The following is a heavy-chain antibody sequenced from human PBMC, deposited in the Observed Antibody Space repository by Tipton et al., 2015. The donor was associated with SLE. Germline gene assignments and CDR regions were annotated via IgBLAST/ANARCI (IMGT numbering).Heavy chain of an antibody. Sequence: QSGAEVKKPGESLKISCRGSGYNFANYWIGWVRQMPGKGLDWMGIIYPGDSDTRYSPSFQGQVTISVDKSINTAFLQWNTLEASDTAMYYCAKVRSGSFREAFDDWGQGTMVTVSS. CDR1: GYNFANYW. CDR2: IYPGDSDT. V-gene: IGHV5-51*03. CDR3: AKVRSGSFREAFDD. D-gene: IGHD3-10*01. J-gene: IGHJ3*01.